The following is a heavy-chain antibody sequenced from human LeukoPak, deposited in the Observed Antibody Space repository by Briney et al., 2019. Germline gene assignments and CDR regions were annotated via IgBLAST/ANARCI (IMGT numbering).Heavy chain of an antibody. D-gene: IGHD4-23*01. CDR2: IKEDGSEK. CDR1: GFTFDIFW. V-gene: IGHV3-7*03. CDR3: ARDAGCGGNSDY. Sequence: GASLRLSCEASGFTFDIFWMTWVRQAPGKGLESVAYIKEDGSEKYYVDSVKGRFTISRDNAKNSLYLQMNSLRAEDTCVYYCARDAGCGGNSDYWGQGTLVTVSS. J-gene: IGHJ4*02.